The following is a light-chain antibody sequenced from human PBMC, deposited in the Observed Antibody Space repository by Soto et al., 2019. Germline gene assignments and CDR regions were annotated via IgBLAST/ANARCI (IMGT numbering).Light chain of an antibody. J-gene: IGKJ1*01. CDR1: QSVSGR. V-gene: IGKV3-15*01. CDR3: QQYNAWPRT. Sequence: EIVMTQSPATLSVSPGERATLSCRASQSVSGRLAWYQQKPGQAPRLLMYDASTRATGIPARFSGSGSGTEFTLTITSLQSEDFAVYYCQQYNAWPRTFGQGTKV. CDR2: DAS.